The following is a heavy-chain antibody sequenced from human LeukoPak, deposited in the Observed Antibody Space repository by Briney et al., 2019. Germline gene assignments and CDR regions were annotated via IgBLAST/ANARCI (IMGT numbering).Heavy chain of an antibody. CDR3: ARQVTYGYAYGYYFDF. CDR2: FHHSGTT. Sequence: PSETLSLTCTVSGASISTSYYYWAWIRQPPGKGLEWIGNFHHSGTTYYNPSLKSRVAISIDTSKNQFFLRPSSVTAADTAVYYCARQVTYGYAYGYYFDFWGQGALVTVSS. CDR1: GASISTSYYY. J-gene: IGHJ4*02. D-gene: IGHD5-18*01. V-gene: IGHV4-39*01.